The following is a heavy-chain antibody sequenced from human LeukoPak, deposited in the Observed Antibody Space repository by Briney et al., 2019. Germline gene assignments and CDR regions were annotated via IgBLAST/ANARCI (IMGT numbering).Heavy chain of an antibody. CDR3: AKLAAAGYYYYYGMDV. CDR2: ISGSGGST. J-gene: IGHJ6*02. V-gene: IGHV3-23*01. Sequence: GGSLRLSCTASGFTFGDYAMSWFRQAPGKGLEWVSAISGSGGSTYYADSVKGRFTISKDNSKNTLYLQMNSLRAEDTAVYYCAKLAAAGYYYYYGMDVWGQGTTVTVSS. D-gene: IGHD6-13*01. CDR1: GFTFGDYA.